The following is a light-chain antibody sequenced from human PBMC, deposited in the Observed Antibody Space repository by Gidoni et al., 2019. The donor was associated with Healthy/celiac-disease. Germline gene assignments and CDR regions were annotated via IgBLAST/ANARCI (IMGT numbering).Light chain of an antibody. CDR2: DAS. Sequence: DIQMTQSPSSLSASVGDRVTTTCQASQDISNYLNWYQQKPGKAPKLLIYDASTLETGVPSRFSGSGSGTDFTFTISSLQPEDIATYYCQQYDNLPLTFGGGTKVEIK. CDR3: QQYDNLPLT. CDR1: QDISNY. V-gene: IGKV1-33*01. J-gene: IGKJ4*01.